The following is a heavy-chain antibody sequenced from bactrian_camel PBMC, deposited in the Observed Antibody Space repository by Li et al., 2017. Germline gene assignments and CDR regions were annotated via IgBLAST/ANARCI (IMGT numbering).Heavy chain of an antibody. Sequence: HVQLVESGGGSMQAGGSLRLSCTASGFTFDDSDMAWYRLAPGTECDLVSSLTYDGSAYYAESVKGRFTISHDNTKNTVYLQMNNLKPEDTAVYYCLTVEGGIPITTFPSCDHWGQGTQVTVS. CDR2: LTYDGSA. CDR1: GFTFDDSD. CDR3: LTVEGGIPITTFPSCDH. V-gene: IGHV3S60*01. J-gene: IGHJ4*01.